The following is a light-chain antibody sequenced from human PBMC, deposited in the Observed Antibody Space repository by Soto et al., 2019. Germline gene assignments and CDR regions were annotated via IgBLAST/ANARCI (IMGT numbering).Light chain of an antibody. J-gene: IGKJ1*01. Sequence: DIQMTQSPSSLSASVGDRVTITCRASQSISSYLNWYQQKPGKAPKLLIYAASSLQSVVPSRFSGSGSGTDFTLNISSLQPEDFATYYCQQSYSRWTFGQGTKVEIK. CDR2: AAS. CDR1: QSISSY. CDR3: QQSYSRWT. V-gene: IGKV1-39*01.